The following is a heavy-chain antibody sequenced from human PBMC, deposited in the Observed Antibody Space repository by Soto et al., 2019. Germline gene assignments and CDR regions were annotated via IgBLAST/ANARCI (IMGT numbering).Heavy chain of an antibody. Sequence: ASVKVSCKAIGYSFTSHYMHWVRQAPGQGLEWMGTIYPGGVNVAYAQKFEGRVTMTKDTSTSTVYMELNSLTSEDTAVYYCARSARSGYYYTYPQAGSWGQGTMVTVS. CDR3: ARSARSGYYYTYPQAGS. V-gene: IGHV1-46*01. CDR1: GYSFTSHY. D-gene: IGHD3-22*01. J-gene: IGHJ5*02. CDR2: IYPGGVNV.